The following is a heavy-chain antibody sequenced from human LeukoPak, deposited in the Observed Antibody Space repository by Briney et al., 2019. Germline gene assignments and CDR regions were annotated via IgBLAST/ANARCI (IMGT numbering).Heavy chain of an antibody. Sequence: SETLSLTCSVSGDSISRHYWTWIRQPPGKGLEWIGYISHTEGFKYNPSLKSRVTMSLDTSKNRLSLNLTSVTAADTATYYCATTPTVYLDSWGQGTLVTVSS. V-gene: IGHV4-59*11. D-gene: IGHD1-26*01. CDR1: GDSISRHY. J-gene: IGHJ4*02. CDR3: ATTPTVYLDS. CDR2: ISHTEGF.